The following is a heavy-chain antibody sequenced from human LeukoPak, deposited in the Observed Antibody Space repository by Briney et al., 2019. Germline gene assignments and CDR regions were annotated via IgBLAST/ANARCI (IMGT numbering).Heavy chain of an antibody. CDR1: GYTFTGYY. Sequence: ASVKVSCKASGYTFTGYYIHWVRQAPGQGLEWMGWINPNNGGTNYVQKFQGRVTMTRDTSISTAYMELSRLRSDDTAVYYCARAPEDYSNYAWSVSWFDPWGQGTLVTVSS. J-gene: IGHJ5*02. CDR3: ARAPEDYSNYAWSVSWFDP. CDR2: INPNNGGT. V-gene: IGHV1-2*02. D-gene: IGHD4-11*01.